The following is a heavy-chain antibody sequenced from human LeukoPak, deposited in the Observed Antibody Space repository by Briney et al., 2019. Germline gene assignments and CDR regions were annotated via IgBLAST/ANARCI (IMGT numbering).Heavy chain of an antibody. CDR1: GYTFTSYG. CDR2: ISAYNGNT. V-gene: IGHV1-18*01. D-gene: IGHD3-9*01. Sequence: ASVKVSCKASGYTFTSYGISWVRQAPGQGLEWMGWISAYNGNTNYAQKLQGRVTMTTDTSTSTAYMELRSLRSDDTAVYYCARVGCDILTGRRDSYYYYYMDVWGKGTTVTISS. CDR3: ARVGCDILTGRRDSYYYYYMDV. J-gene: IGHJ6*03.